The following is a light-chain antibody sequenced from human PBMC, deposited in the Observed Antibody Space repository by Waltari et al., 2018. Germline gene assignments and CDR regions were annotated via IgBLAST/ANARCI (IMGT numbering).Light chain of an antibody. CDR3: QQYNNWPPEYT. CDR2: GAS. Sequence: EIVMTQSPATLSVSPGERATISCRASKSVIANVAWYQQSPGQAPRLLLFGASTRATGIPARFSGSGSGTAFTLTISGVQSEDLAIYYCQQYNNWPPEYTFGQGTKLEIK. V-gene: IGKV3-15*01. CDR1: KSVIAN. J-gene: IGKJ2*01.